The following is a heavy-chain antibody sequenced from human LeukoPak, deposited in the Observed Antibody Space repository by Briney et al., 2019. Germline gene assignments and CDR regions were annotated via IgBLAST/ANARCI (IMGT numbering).Heavy chain of an antibody. V-gene: IGHV1-46*01. CDR2: INPSGGST. J-gene: IGHJ4*02. CDR3: ARAEVGATGVDY. Sequence: ASVKVSCKASGYTLTSYYMHWVRQAPGQGLEWMGIINPSGGSTSYAQKFQGRVTMTRDTSTSTVYMELSSLRSEDTAVYYCARAEVGATGVDYWGQGTLVTVSS. CDR1: GYTLTSYY. D-gene: IGHD1-26*01.